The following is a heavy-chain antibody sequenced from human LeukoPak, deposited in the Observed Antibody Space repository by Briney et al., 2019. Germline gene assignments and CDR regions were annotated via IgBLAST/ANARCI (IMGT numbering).Heavy chain of an antibody. CDR3: ARGKAVAGVYYFDY. CDR1: GFTFSSYA. J-gene: IGHJ4*02. D-gene: IGHD6-19*01. Sequence: GGSLRLSCAASGFTFSSYAMSWVRQAPGKGLEWVSGILDSGYSTYYANSVKGRFTISRDNSNNTLYLQMNSLRAEDTAVYYCARGKAVAGVYYFDYWGQGTLVTVSS. CDR2: ILDSGYST. V-gene: IGHV3-23*01.